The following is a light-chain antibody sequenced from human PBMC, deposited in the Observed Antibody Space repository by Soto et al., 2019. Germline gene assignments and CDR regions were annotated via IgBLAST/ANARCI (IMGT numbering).Light chain of an antibody. Sequence: QSVLTQPPSVSEAPRQRVTISCSGSSSNIGNNVVNWYQQLPGKAPKLLIYYDDRLPSGVSDRFSGSKSGTSASLAISGLQSADEADYYCASWDDSLNGWVFGGGTKLTVL. CDR2: YDD. V-gene: IGLV1-36*01. CDR3: ASWDDSLNGWV. J-gene: IGLJ3*02. CDR1: SSNIGNNV.